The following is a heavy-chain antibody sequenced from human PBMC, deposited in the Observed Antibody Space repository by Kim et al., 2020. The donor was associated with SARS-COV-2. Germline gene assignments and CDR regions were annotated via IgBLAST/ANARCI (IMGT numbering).Heavy chain of an antibody. Sequence: GGSLRLSCAASGFTFSSYGMHWVRQAPGKGLEWVAVIWYDGSNKYYADSVKGRFTISRDNSKNTLYLQMNSLRAEDTAVYYCAKDLLVPAKLYYYYGMDVRGQGTTVTVSS. CDR1: GFTFSSYG. CDR2: IWYDGSNK. CDR3: AKDLLVPAKLYYYYGMDV. J-gene: IGHJ6*02. D-gene: IGHD2-2*01. V-gene: IGHV3-33*06.